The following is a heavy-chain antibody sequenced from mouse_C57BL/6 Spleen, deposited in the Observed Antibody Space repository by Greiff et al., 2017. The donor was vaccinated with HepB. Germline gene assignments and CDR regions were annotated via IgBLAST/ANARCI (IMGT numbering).Heavy chain of an antibody. CDR1: GFTFSDYG. Sequence: EVQLQESGGGLVKPGGSLKLSCAASGFTFSDYGMHWVRQAPEKGLEWVAYISSGSSTIYYADTVKGRFTISRDNAKNTLFLQMTSLRSEDTAMYYCATLLTAQANYAMDYWGQGTSVTVSS. J-gene: IGHJ4*01. V-gene: IGHV5-17*01. D-gene: IGHD3-2*02. CDR2: ISSGSSTI. CDR3: ATLLTAQANYAMDY.